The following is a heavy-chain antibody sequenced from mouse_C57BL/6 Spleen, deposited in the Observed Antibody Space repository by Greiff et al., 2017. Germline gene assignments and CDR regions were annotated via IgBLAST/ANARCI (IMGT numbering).Heavy chain of an antibody. CDR2: IYPGDGDT. V-gene: IGHV1-80*01. D-gene: IGHD2-3*01. CDR1: GYAFSSYW. J-gene: IGHJ3*01. Sequence: VKLVESGAELVKPGASVKISCKASGYAFSSYWMNWVKQRPGQGLEWIGQIYPGDGDTNYNGKFKGKATLTADKSSSTAYMQLSSLTSEDSAVYFCARGYEDWFAYWGQGTMVTVSA. CDR3: ARGYEDWFAY.